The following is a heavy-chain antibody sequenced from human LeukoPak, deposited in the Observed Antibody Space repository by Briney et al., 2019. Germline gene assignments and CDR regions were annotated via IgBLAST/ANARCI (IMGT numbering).Heavy chain of an antibody. CDR2: IYYSGST. V-gene: IGHV4-30-4*01. D-gene: IGHD2-21*01. Sequence: SETLSLTCTVSGGSISSGDYYWSWIRQPPGKGLEWIGYIYYSGSTFYNPSLKSRITISIDTSKNQFSLKLSSVTAADTAVYYCARGIPPIGENWGQGTLVTVSS. CDR1: GGSISSGDYY. CDR3: ARGIPPIGEN. J-gene: IGHJ4*02.